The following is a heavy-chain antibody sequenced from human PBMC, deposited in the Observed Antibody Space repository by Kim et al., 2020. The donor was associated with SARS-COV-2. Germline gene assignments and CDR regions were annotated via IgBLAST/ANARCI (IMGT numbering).Heavy chain of an antibody. V-gene: IGHV1-69*13. CDR1: GGTFSSYA. CDR2: IIPIFGTA. D-gene: IGHD3-10*01. J-gene: IGHJ6*02. CDR3: ARLWFGERPFYGMDV. Sequence: SVKVSCKASGGTFSSYAISWVRQAPGQGLEWMGGIIPIFGTANYAQKFQGRVTITADESTSTAYMELSSLRSEDTAVYYCARLWFGERPFYGMDVWGQGPTVTVSS.